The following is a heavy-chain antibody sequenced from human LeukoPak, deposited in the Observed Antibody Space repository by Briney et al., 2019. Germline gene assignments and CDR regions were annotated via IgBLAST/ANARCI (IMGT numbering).Heavy chain of an antibody. CDR3: ARDPRFRYGGNPYFDY. CDR1: GFTFSSYW. CDR2: IKQDGSVK. Sequence: GGSLRLSCAASGFTFSSYWMSWVRQAPGKGLEWVANIKQDGSVKYYVDSVKGRFTISRDNAKNSLYLQMNSLRAEDTAVYYCARDPRFRYGGNPYFDYWGQGTLVTVSS. J-gene: IGHJ4*02. V-gene: IGHV3-7*01. D-gene: IGHD4-23*01.